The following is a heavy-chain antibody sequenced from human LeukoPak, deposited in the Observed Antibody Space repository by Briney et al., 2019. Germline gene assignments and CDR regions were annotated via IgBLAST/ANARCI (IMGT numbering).Heavy chain of an antibody. J-gene: IGHJ4*02. CDR3: SRPESSSGWFGLPFDF. D-gene: IGHD6-19*01. V-gene: IGHV1-2*02. CDR1: GYTFTGYY. CDR2: INPNSGGT. Sequence: ASVKVSCKASGYTFTGYYIHWVRQAPGQGLEWMGWINPNSGGTNYAQMFQGRVTMTRDTSITTADMELSSLRSDDTAVYYCSRPESSSGWFGLPFDFWGQGTLVTVSS.